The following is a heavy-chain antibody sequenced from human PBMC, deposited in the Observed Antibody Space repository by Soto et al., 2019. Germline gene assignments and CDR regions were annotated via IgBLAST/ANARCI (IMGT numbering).Heavy chain of an antibody. V-gene: IGHV4-61*08. J-gene: IGHJ4*02. CDR3: AREQYNWKI. D-gene: IGHD1-20*01. CDR1: GGSISSGGYY. CDR2: IYYTGNT. Sequence: PSETLSLTCTVSGGSISSGGYYWSWIRQHPGKGLEWIGYIYYTGNTNYNPSLKSRVTISEDASKNQVSLRLTSVTAADTAVYFCAREQYNWKIWGQGTLVTVSS.